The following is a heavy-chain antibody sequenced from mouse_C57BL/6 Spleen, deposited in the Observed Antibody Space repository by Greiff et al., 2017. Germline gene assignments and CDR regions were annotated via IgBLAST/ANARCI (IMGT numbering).Heavy chain of an antibody. CDR2: INPSSGYT. Sequence: QVQLKQSGAELAKPGASVKLSCKASGYTFTSYWMHWVKQRPGQGLEGIGYINPSSGYTKYNQTFKDKATLTADKSSSTAYMQLSSLTDEDSAVYYCARSLQYYAMDYWGQGTSVTVSS. CDR1: GYTFTSYW. V-gene: IGHV1-7*01. CDR3: ARSLQYYAMDY. J-gene: IGHJ4*01.